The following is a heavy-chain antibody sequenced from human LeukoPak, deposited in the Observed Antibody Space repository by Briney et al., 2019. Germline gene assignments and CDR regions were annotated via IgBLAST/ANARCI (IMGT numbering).Heavy chain of an antibody. CDR3: ARVSYGDYVGYFDY. V-gene: IGHV3-48*01. J-gene: IGHJ4*02. D-gene: IGHD4-17*01. CDR2: ISSSSSTI. CDR1: GFTFSSYS. Sequence: GGSLRLSCAASGFTFSSYSMNWVRQAPGKGLEWVSYISSSSSTIYYADSVKGRFTISRDNAKNSLYLQMSSLRAEDTAVYYCARVSYGDYVGYFDYWGQGTLVTVSS.